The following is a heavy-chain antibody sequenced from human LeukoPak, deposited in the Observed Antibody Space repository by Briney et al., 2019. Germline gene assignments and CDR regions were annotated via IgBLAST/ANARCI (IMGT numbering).Heavy chain of an antibody. Sequence: GGSLRLSCAASGFTFSSYWMSWVRQAPGKWLEWVANIKQDGSEKYYVDSVKGRFTISRDNAKNSLYLQMNSLRAEDTAVYYCARDRVMDGSSSYFDYWGQGTLVTVSS. J-gene: IGHJ4*02. CDR1: GFTFSSYW. D-gene: IGHD6-6*01. V-gene: IGHV3-7*01. CDR3: ARDRVMDGSSSYFDY. CDR2: IKQDGSEK.